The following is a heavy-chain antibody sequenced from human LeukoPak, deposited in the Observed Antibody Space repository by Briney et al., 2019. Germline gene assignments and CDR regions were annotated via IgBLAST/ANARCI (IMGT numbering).Heavy chain of an antibody. V-gene: IGHV3-15*01. CDR3: TGVSFLEWLFNYMDV. CDR2: IKSKTDGGTT. Sequence: GGSLRLSCAASGFTFSNAWMSWVRQAPGKGLEWVGRIKSKTDGGTTDYAAPVKGRFTISRDDSKNTLYLQMNGLKTEDTAAYYCTGVSFLEWLFNYMDVWGKGTTVTVSS. J-gene: IGHJ6*03. D-gene: IGHD3-3*01. CDR1: GFTFSNAW.